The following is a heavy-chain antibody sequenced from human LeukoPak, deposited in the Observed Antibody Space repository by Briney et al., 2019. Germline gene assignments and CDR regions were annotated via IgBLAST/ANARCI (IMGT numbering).Heavy chain of an antibody. CDR3: ARDPSGGYVPYFDY. J-gene: IGHJ4*02. CDR1: GGTFSSYA. CDR2: IIPILGIT. V-gene: IGHV1-69*04. Sequence: ASVTVSCKASGGTFSSYAISWVRQAPGQGLEWMGRIIPILGITNYAQKFQGRVTITADKSTSTAYMELSSLRSDDTAVYYCARDPSGGYVPYFDYWGQGTLVTVSS. D-gene: IGHD3-16*01.